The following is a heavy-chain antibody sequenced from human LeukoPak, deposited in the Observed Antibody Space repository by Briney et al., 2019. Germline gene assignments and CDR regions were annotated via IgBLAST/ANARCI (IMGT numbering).Heavy chain of an antibody. D-gene: IGHD3-22*01. J-gene: IGHJ4*02. Sequence: SDTLSLTRAVYGGSFSGSYWSWIRQPSGKGLECIGENDHSGSTNYNPSLKSRVTISVDTSKNQFSLKLSAVTAADTAVYYCARSIEVVVIAPFDYWGQGTLVTVSS. V-gene: IGHV4-34*01. CDR1: GGSFSGSY. CDR3: ARSIEVVVIAPFDY. CDR2: NDHSGST.